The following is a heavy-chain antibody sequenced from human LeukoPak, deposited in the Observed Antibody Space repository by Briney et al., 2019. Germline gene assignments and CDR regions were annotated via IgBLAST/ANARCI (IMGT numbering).Heavy chain of an antibody. CDR3: ARDRGAGWKYDSSGSSFDY. V-gene: IGHV1-69*13. D-gene: IGHD3-22*01. CDR1: GGTFSSYA. CDR2: IIPIFGTA. Sequence: VASVKVSCKASGGTFSSYAISWVRQAPGQGLEWMGGIIPIFGTANYAQKFQGRVTITADESTSTVYMELSSLRSEDTAVYYCARDRGAGWKYDSSGSSFDYWGQGTLVTVSS. J-gene: IGHJ4*02.